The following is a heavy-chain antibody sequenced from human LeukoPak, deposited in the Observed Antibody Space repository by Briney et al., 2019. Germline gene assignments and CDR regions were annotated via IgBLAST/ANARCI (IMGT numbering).Heavy chain of an antibody. CDR1: GESFSGYY. D-gene: IGHD4-11*01. J-gene: IGHJ4*02. Sequence: PSETLSLTCAVYGESFSGYYWSWIRQSPGQGLEWIGEINHSGSTNYNPSLKSRVTILVDTSKNQFSLKLSSVTAADTAMYFCARRVGQKTTVDYWGQGTLVTVSS. CDR3: ARRVGQKTTVDY. V-gene: IGHV4-34*01. CDR2: INHSGST.